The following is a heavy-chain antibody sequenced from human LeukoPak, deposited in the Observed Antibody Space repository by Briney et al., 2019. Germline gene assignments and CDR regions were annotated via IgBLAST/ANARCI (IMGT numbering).Heavy chain of an antibody. CDR1: GFTFSSYA. CDR2: ISGSGGST. CDR3: AKGALYSSGWYKYYYYGMDV. V-gene: IGHV3-23*01. D-gene: IGHD6-19*01. J-gene: IGHJ6*02. Sequence: GGSLRLSCAASGFTFSSYAMSWVRQAPGKGLEWVSAISGSGGSTYYADSVKGRFTISRDNSKNTLYLQMNSLRAEDTAVYYCAKGALYSSGWYKYYYYGMDVWGQGTTVTVPS.